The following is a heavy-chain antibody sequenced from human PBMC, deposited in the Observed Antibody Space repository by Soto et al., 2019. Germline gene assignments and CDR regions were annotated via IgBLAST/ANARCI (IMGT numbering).Heavy chain of an antibody. CDR1: GGSFTSNNW. D-gene: IGHD1-7*01. CDR2: IYRTGST. Sequence: PSENLSLTCAVSGGSFTSNNWWTWVRQPPGQGLEWIGEIYRTGSTNYNPSLKSRVTISLDKSENQFSLKVTSLTAADTAVYYCASRDPGTSVDYWGQGTVVTVSS. J-gene: IGHJ4*02. V-gene: IGHV4-4*02. CDR3: ASRDPGTSVDY.